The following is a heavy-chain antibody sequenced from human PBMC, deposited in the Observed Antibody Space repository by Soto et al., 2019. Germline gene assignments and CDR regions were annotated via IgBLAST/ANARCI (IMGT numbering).Heavy chain of an antibody. CDR3: VKDASGDFDSGYFDL. V-gene: IGHV3-9*01. Sequence: AQLVESGGGLVQPGRSLRLSCSASGFNFDDYAMHWVRQVPGKGLEWVSGISWSSVNIGYVDSVKGRFTISRDNNANFLFLQIDNTRTEDTALYLCVKDASGDFDSGYFDLWGRGTQVTVSS. CDR2: ISWSSVNI. D-gene: IGHD2-21*02. J-gene: IGHJ2*01. CDR1: GFNFDDYA.